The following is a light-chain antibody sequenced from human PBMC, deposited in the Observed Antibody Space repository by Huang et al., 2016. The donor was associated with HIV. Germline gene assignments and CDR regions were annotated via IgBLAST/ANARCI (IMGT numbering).Light chain of an antibody. CDR3: QQYDNRPLT. J-gene: IGKJ4*01. Sequence: DIQMTQSPSSLSASVGDRVTIPCQASQDITNYLNWYQHKPGKAPKLLLYDASNLETGGPSRFSGSGSGTDFTFTSSSLQPEDSATYYCQQYDNRPLTVGGGTKVEIK. CDR2: DAS. V-gene: IGKV1-33*01. CDR1: QDITNY.